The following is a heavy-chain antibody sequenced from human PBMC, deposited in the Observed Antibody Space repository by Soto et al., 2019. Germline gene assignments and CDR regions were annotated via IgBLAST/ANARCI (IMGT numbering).Heavy chain of an antibody. D-gene: IGHD3-22*01. CDR1: GFSFTGYY. CDR2: INAHSGGT. V-gene: IGHV1-2*02. J-gene: IGHJ5*02. Sequence: ASVKVSCKASGFSFTGYYIHWLRQAPGQGLEWMGWINAHSGGTEYAQKFQGRVTMTRDTSTSTAYMELSRLRSDDTAVYYCAREWVFYYYDSSGYHNWFDPWGQGTLVTVSS. CDR3: AREWVFYYYDSSGYHNWFDP.